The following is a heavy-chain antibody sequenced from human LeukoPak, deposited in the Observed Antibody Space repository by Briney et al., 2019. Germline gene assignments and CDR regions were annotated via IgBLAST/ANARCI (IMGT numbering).Heavy chain of an antibody. CDR1: GYTFTGYY. CDR2: INPNSGGT. CDR3: ARDDGNYDY. D-gene: IGHD4-17*01. V-gene: IGHV1-2*02. Sequence: PLASVKVYCKASGYTFTGYYMHWVRQAPGQGLEWMGWINPNSGGTNYAQKFQGRVTMTRDTSISTAYMELSRLRSDDTAVYYCARDDGNYDYWGQGTLVTVSS. J-gene: IGHJ4*02.